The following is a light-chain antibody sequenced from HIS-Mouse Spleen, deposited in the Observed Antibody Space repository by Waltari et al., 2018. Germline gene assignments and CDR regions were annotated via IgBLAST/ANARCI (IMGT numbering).Light chain of an antibody. CDR3: SSYTSSSTGV. V-gene: IGLV2-14*01. CDR2: EVS. CDR1: SSDVGGYNY. J-gene: IGLJ1*01. Sequence: QSALTQPASVSGSPGQSITISCTGTSSDVGGYNYVSWYQQHPGKAPKLMSYEVSNRTSGVSNRFSGSKSGNTASLTISGLQAEDEADYYCSSYTSSSTGVFGTGTKVTVL.